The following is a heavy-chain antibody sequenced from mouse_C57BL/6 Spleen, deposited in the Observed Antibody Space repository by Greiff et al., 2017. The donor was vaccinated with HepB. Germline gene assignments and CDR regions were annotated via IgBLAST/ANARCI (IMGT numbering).Heavy chain of an antibody. J-gene: IGHJ4*01. Sequence: VQLQQPGAELVKPGASVKVSCKASGYTFTSYWMHWVKQRPGQGLEWIGRIHPSDSDTNYNQKFKGKAILTVDKASSSAYMQLSSLTSEDSAVDYCAIDGVRRWYAMDYWGQGTSVTVSS. CDR1: GYTFTSYW. CDR2: IHPSDSDT. V-gene: IGHV1-74*01. CDR3: AIDGVRRWYAMDY. D-gene: IGHD2-14*01.